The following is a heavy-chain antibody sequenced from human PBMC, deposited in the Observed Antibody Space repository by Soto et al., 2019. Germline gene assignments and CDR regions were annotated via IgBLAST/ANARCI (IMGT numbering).Heavy chain of an antibody. CDR2: IIPIFGTA. J-gene: IGHJ4*02. V-gene: IGHV1-69*06. Sequence: GASVKVSCEASGGTFSSYAISWVRQAPGQGLEWMGGIIPIFGTANYAQKFQGRVTITEDTSTDTAYMELSSLRSEDTAVYYCATDFVPSPFWGQGTLVTVSS. CDR3: ATDFVPSPF. CDR1: GGTFSSYA. D-gene: IGHD2-8*01.